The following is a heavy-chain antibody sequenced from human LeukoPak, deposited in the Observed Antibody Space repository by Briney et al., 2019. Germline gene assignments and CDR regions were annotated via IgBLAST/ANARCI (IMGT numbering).Heavy chain of an antibody. CDR2: FDPEDGET. CDR3: ATDPKPYYYDSSGYRGMNY. V-gene: IGHV1-24*01. J-gene: IGHJ4*02. CDR1: GYTLTELS. Sequence: ASVKVSCKVSGYTLTELSMCSVRQAPGKGLEWMGGFDPEDGETIYAQKFQGRVTMTEDTSTDTAYMELSSLRSEDTAVYYCATDPKPYYYDSSGYRGMNYWGQGTLVTVSS. D-gene: IGHD3-22*01.